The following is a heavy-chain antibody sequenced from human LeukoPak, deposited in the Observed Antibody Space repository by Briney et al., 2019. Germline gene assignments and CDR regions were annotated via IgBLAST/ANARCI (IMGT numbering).Heavy chain of an antibody. Sequence: SETLSLTRTVSSYSINSGFYWGWIRQPLGKGLERIRGIYHSGRTHYKSALKSRFTISVDTSKNQLSLKLTSVAAADTAVYYCARGVGLTQGGAFDFWGQGTLVTVSS. J-gene: IGHJ4*02. CDR3: ARGVGLTQGGAFDF. D-gene: IGHD3-16*01. V-gene: IGHV4-38-2*02. CDR2: IYHSGRT. CDR1: SYSINSGFY.